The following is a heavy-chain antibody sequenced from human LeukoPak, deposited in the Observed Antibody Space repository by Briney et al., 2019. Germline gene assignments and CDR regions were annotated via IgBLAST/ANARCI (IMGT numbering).Heavy chain of an antibody. V-gene: IGHV1-69*13. CDR2: IIPIFGTA. D-gene: IGHD3-3*01. CDR1: GGTFISYA. J-gene: IGHJ5*02. Sequence: GASVKVSCKASGGTFISYAISWVRQAPGQGLEWMGGIIPIFGTANYAQKFQGRVTITADESTSTAYMELSSLRSEDTAVYYCARSVESIFGVVINYNWFDPWGQGTLVTVSS. CDR3: ARSVESIFGVVINYNWFDP.